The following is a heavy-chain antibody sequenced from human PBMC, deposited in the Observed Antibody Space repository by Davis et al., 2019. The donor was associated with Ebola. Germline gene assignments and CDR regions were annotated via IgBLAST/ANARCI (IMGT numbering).Heavy chain of an antibody. Sequence: GESLKISCAASGFTFSSYGMHWVRQAPGKGLEWVAVISYDGSNKYYADSVKGRFTISRDNSKNTLYLQMNSLRAEDTAVYYCAKDGTLYYDFWSGYYSSWGQGTLVTVSS. CDR1: GFTFSSYG. CDR3: AKDGTLYYDFWSGYYSS. V-gene: IGHV3-30*18. CDR2: ISYDGSNK. J-gene: IGHJ5*02. D-gene: IGHD3-3*01.